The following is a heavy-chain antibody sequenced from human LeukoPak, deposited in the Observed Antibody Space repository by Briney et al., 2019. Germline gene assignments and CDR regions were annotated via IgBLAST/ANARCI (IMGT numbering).Heavy chain of an antibody. CDR2: IKEDGSEK. D-gene: IGHD2-15*01. J-gene: IGHJ4*02. CDR1: GFTFSSYE. V-gene: IGHV3-7*05. CDR3: AKEFCSGGSCNLDY. Sequence: GGSLRLSCAASGFTFSSYEMNWVRQAPGKGLEWVANIKEDGSEKYYVDSVKGRFTISRDNAKNSMYLQMNSLRAEDTAVYYCAKEFCSGGSCNLDYWGQGTLVTVSS.